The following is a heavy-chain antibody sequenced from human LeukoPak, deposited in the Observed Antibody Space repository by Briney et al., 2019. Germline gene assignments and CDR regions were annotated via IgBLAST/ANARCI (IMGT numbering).Heavy chain of an antibody. CDR3: AGKSYYYADY. J-gene: IGHJ4*02. Sequence: SETLSLTCTVSGGSISSSSYYWGWIRQPPGKGLEWIGSIYYTGSTYYSPSLKSRVTISVDTSKNQFSLKLSSVTATDTAVFYCAGKSYYYADYWGQGTLVTASS. V-gene: IGHV4-39*01. D-gene: IGHD3-10*01. CDR1: GGSISSSSYY. CDR2: IYYTGST.